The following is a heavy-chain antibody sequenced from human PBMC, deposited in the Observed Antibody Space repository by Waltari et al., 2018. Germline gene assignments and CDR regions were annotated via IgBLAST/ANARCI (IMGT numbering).Heavy chain of an antibody. CDR2: IKSKTDGGTT. D-gene: IGHD6-19*01. CDR3: TTLGYRSGWSFDY. J-gene: IGHJ4*02. Sequence: EVQLVESGGGLVKPGGSLRLSCAASGSTFTNAWMNWVRQAPGKGLEWVGRIKSKTDGGTTDYAAPVKGRFTISRDDSKNTLYLQMNSLKTDDTAVYYCTTLGYRSGWSFDYWGQGTLVTVSS. V-gene: IGHV3-15*07. CDR1: GSTFTNAW.